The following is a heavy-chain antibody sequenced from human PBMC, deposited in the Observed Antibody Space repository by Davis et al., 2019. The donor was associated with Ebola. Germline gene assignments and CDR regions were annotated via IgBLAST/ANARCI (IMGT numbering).Heavy chain of an antibody. Sequence: PGGSLRLSCAASGFIVSTKYMAWVRQAPGKGPEWVSVIQSGGSTYYAEPVKGRFTISRDNSRNTLYLQMNSLRAEDTAVYYCVRGFCSGPSCSYADSWGQGTLVTVSS. V-gene: IGHV3-53*01. J-gene: IGHJ4*02. D-gene: IGHD2-15*01. CDR3: VRGFCSGPSCSYADS. CDR1: GFIVSTKY. CDR2: IQSGGST.